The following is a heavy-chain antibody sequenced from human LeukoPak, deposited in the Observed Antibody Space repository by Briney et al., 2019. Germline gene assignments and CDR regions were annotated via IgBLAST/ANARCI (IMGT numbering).Heavy chain of an antibody. Sequence: ASVKVSCKTSGYTFTGYYMHWVRQAPGQGLEWMGRINPNSGGTKYAQKFQGRVTMTRDTSISTAYMELKRLRSDDTAIYYCARDVGGAAAEYFFDYWGQGTLVTVSS. D-gene: IGHD6-13*01. V-gene: IGHV1-2*06. CDR1: GYTFTGYY. CDR3: ARDVGGAAAEYFFDY. J-gene: IGHJ4*02. CDR2: INPNSGGT.